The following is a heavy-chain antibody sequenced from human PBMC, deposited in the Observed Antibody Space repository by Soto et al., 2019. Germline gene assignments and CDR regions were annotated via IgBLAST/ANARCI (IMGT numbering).Heavy chain of an antibody. J-gene: IGHJ4*03. CDR3: ARASGSTYYYDSSGYTPKGYFYY. CDR2: ISAYNGNT. CDR1: GYTFTSYG. D-gene: IGHD3-22*01. V-gene: IGHV1-18*04. Sequence: ASVKVSCKASGYTFTSYGISWVRQAPGQGLEWMGWISAYNGNTNYAQKLQGRVTMTTDTSTSTAYMELRSMRSDDTAVYYCARASGSTYYYDSSGYTPKGYFYYWG.